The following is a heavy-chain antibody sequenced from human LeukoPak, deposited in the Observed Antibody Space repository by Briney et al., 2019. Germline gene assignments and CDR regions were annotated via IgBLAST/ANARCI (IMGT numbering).Heavy chain of an antibody. D-gene: IGHD3-22*01. J-gene: IGHJ3*02. CDR3: ARWYSTMIAPWDAFDI. CDR2: IYYSGST. CDR1: GGSISSGDYY. V-gene: IGHV4-39*01. Sequence: PSQTLSLTCTVSGGSISSGDYYWSWIRQPPGKGLEWIGSIYYSGSTYYNPSLKSRVTISVDTSKNQFSLKLSSVTAADTAVYYCARWYSTMIAPWDAFDIWGQGTMVTVSS.